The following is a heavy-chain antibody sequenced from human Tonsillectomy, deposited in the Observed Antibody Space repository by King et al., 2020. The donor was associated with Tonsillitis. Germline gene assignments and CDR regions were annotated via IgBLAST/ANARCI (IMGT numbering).Heavy chain of an antibody. D-gene: IGHD5-18*01. CDR1: GGSISSGDYY. CDR3: ARVTAMVTFWYFDL. J-gene: IGHJ2*01. CDR2: IYYSGST. Sequence: VQLQESGPGLVKPSQTLSLTCTVSGGSISSGDYYWSLFRQPPVKGLECIGYIYYSGSTYYNPSLKSLVTISLDNAKNQFSLKLGSVTAADTAVYYCARVTAMVTFWYFDLWGRGTLVTVSS. V-gene: IGHV4-30-4*01.